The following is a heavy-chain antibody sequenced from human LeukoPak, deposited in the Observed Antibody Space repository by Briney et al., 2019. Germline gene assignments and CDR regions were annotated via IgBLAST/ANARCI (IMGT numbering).Heavy chain of an antibody. J-gene: IGHJ4*02. CDR3: ARFSGSGWSIYYFDY. Sequence: GESLKISCKASGYSFTTYWIGWVRQMPGKGLEWMGIIYPADSAAKYSPSFQGQVTISVDKSISTAYLQWSRLKASDTAMYYCARFSGSGWSIYYFDYWGQGTLVTVSS. CDR1: GYSFTTYW. CDR2: IYPADSAA. D-gene: IGHD6-19*01. V-gene: IGHV5-51*01.